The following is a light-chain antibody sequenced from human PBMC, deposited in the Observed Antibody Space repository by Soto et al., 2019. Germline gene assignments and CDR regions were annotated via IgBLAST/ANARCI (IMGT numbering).Light chain of an antibody. CDR3: CSYAGYSTFVV. CDR2: EAT. V-gene: IGLV2-23*02. Sequence: QSALTQPASVSGSPGQSITISCTGTSSDVGSYNLVSWYQQHPGKAPKLMIYEATKRPSGVSNPFSGSKSGNTASLTISGLQAEDEADYYCCSYAGYSTFVVFCGGTQLTVL. J-gene: IGLJ2*01. CDR1: SSDVGSYNL.